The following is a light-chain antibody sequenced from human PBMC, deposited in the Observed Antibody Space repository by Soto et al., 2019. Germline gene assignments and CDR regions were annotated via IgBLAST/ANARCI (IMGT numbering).Light chain of an antibody. V-gene: IGLV2-14*01. CDR1: SSDVGGYNH. Sequence: QSVLSQPGSVCWSPGHSITISCTGTSSDVGGYNHVSWYQQHPGKAPKLIIFEVRNRPSGVSDRFSASKSGNTASLTISGLQTEDEAVYYCSSYASSSSYAFGTGTKVTVL. CDR2: EVR. J-gene: IGLJ1*01. CDR3: SSYASSSSYA.